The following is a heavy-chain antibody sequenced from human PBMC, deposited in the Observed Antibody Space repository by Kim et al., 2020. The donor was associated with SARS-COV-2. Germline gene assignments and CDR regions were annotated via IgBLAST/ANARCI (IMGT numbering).Heavy chain of an antibody. J-gene: IGHJ4*02. CDR2: INPNTGDR. CDR3: ARGFYYFNRRAYYYGDY. D-gene: IGHD3-22*01. CDR1: GYTFTSYD. V-gene: IGHV1-8*01. Sequence: ASVKVSCKASGYTFTSYDINWVRQAAGQGLEWMRWINPNTGDRVSASKFQGRVTMTTDTSINTAYLVLSSLRSDATAFYDCARGFYYFNRRAYYYGDYWGQRILVTVSS.